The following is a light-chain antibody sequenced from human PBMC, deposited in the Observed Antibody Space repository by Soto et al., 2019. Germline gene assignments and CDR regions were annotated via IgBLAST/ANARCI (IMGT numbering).Light chain of an antibody. J-gene: IGLJ3*02. CDR1: NSDVGAYDY. CDR3: NSYTTSSTWV. CDR2: EVS. V-gene: IGLV2-14*01. Sequence: QSALTQPASVSGSPGQSITISCTGTNSDVGAYDYVSWYQQHPGKAPKLMIFEVSNRPSGVSNRFSGSKSGNTASLTISGLQAEDEGTYYCNSYTTSSTWVFGGGTQLTVL.